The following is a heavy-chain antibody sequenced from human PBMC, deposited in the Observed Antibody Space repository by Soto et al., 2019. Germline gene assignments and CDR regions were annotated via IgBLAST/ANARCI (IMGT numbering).Heavy chain of an antibody. Sequence: GSLRLSCAASGFTFSSYGINWVRQAPGKGLEWVALISYDGTDKYYADSVKGRFTISRDNSKNTLYLQMSSLGPEDTAVYYCVKERYAQLWLEDYGMDVWGQGTTVTVSS. CDR3: VKERYAQLWLEDYGMDV. D-gene: IGHD5-18*01. J-gene: IGHJ6*02. CDR1: GFTFSSYG. V-gene: IGHV3-30*18. CDR2: ISYDGTDK.